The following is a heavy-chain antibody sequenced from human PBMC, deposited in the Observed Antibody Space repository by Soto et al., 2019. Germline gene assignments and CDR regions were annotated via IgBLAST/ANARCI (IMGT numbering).Heavy chain of an antibody. Sequence: EVQLLESGGGLVQPGGSLKLSCAASGLTFSIYAMTWVRQAPGKGLEWVSAISGSGESTYYADSVKGRFTISRDNSKSPLHLQMNSLRAEETAVYYCAKVPKQVAVPGTDVWGQGTMVTVSS. D-gene: IGHD1-26*01. CDR2: ISGSGEST. CDR1: GLTFSIYA. V-gene: IGHV3-23*01. J-gene: IGHJ6*02. CDR3: AKVPKQVAVPGTDV.